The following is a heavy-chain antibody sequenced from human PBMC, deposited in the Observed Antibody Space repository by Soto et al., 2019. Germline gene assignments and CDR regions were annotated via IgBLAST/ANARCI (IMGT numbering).Heavy chain of an antibody. J-gene: IGHJ6*02. V-gene: IGHV3-23*03. CDR3: AKQLGHYYAMDV. Sequence: GGSLRLSCAASGFTFSTYSMTWVRQAPGKGLEWVSVINSAGGSTYYADSVKGRFTISRDNSKNTLYLQMNSLRVDDTAVYYCAKQLGHYYAMDVWGPGTTVTVS. CDR2: INSAGGST. CDR1: GFTFSTYS. D-gene: IGHD1-1*01.